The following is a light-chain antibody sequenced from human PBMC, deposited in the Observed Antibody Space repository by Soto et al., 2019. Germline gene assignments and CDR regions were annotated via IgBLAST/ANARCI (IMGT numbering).Light chain of an antibody. Sequence: DIQMTPSPSTLSASIGDRVTITCRASQSIDSWLAWYQQKPGKAPKLLLYQASSLQTGRPSRFCGRGSGSESTLTTSRLQPDDFAADYCQYYSAYSRTFGRGTKVDVK. V-gene: IGKV1-5*03. CDR2: QAS. J-gene: IGKJ1*01. CDR1: QSIDSW. CDR3: QYYSAYSRT.